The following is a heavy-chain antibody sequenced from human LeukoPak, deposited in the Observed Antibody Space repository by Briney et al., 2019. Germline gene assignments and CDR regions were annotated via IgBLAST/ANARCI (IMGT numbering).Heavy chain of an antibody. CDR2: IIPIFGTA. V-gene: IGHV1-69*01. Sequence: SVKVSCKASGGTFSSYAISWVRQAPGQGLEWMGGIIPIFGTANYAQKFQGRVTITADEATSTAYMELSSLRSEDTAVYYCARGAGTRWIQDAFDIWGQGTMVTVSS. J-gene: IGHJ3*02. D-gene: IGHD5-18*01. CDR3: ARGAGTRWIQDAFDI. CDR1: GGTFSSYA.